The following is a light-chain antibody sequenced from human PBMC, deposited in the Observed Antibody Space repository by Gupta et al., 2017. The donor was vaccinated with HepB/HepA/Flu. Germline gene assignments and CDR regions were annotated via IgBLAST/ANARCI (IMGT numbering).Light chain of an antibody. CDR2: DAS. Sequence: EIVLTQSPATLSLSPGERATLSCRASQSVSSYLAWYQQKPGQAPRLLIYDASNRATGIPARFSGSGSGTDFTLTIISLEPEDFAVYYCQQRSNWPPRYTFGQGNKLEIK. J-gene: IGKJ2*01. CDR3: QQRSNWPPRYT. V-gene: IGKV3-11*01. CDR1: QSVSSY.